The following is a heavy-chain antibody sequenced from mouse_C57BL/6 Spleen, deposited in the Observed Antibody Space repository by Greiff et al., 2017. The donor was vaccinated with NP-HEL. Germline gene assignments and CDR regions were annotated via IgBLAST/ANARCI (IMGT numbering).Heavy chain of an antibody. J-gene: IGHJ1*03. CDR1: GFTFSSYA. CDR3: ARDGSYWYFDV. V-gene: IGHV5-4*01. CDR2: ISVGGSYT. Sequence: EVMLVESGGGLVKPGGSLELSCAASGFTFSSYAMSWVRQTPEKRLEWVATISVGGSYTYYPDNVKGRFTISRDNAKNNLYLQMSHLKSEDTAMYYCARDGSYWYFDVWGTGTTVTVSS. D-gene: IGHD2-2*01.